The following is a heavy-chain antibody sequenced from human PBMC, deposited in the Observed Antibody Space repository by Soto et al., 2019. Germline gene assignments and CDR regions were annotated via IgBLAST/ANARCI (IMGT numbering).Heavy chain of an antibody. Sequence: EVQLVESGGGLVQPGGYLRLSCAASGFTFSSYWMSWVRQAPGKGLEWVANIKQDGSEKYYVDSVKGRFTISRDNAKNSLYLQMNSLSAEDSAVYYGASLIPVDNDDWGQGTLVTVSS. CDR1: GFTFSSYW. J-gene: IGHJ4*02. CDR2: IKQDGSEK. D-gene: IGHD2-8*01. V-gene: IGHV3-7*03. CDR3: ASLIPVDNDD.